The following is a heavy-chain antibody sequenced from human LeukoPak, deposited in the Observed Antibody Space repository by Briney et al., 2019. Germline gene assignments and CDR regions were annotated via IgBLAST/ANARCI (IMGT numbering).Heavy chain of an antibody. V-gene: IGHV1-2*02. Sequence: GASVKVSCKASGYTFSGYYLHWVRQAPGQGLEWMGWINPNSGDTGYAQRFQGRVTMTRDTSISTAYMELSRLRSDDTAVYYCARGVEMATIGYYYGMDVWGQGTTVTVSS. CDR2: INPNSGDT. D-gene: IGHD5-24*01. CDR3: ARGVEMATIGYYYGMDV. J-gene: IGHJ6*02. CDR1: GYTFSGYY.